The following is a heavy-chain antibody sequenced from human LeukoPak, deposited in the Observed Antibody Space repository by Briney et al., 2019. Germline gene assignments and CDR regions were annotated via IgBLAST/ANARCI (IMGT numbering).Heavy chain of an antibody. CDR2: TYYRSNWHN. J-gene: IGHJ3*02. CDR1: GDSVSSNSAA. CDR3: ARGSAFDM. Sequence: KASQTLSLTCAISGDSVSSNSAAWNWIRRSPSRGLEWLGRTYYRSNWHNDYAVSVKSRITINSDTSKNQFSLQLNSVTPEDTAVYYCARGSAFDMWGQGTMVTVSS. V-gene: IGHV6-1*01.